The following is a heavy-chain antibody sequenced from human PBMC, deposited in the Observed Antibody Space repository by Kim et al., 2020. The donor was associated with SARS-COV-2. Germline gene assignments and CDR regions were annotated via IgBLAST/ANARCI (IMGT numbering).Heavy chain of an antibody. CDR1: GFTFSTYE. D-gene: IGHD4-17*01. Sequence: GGSLRLSCAGSGFTFSTYEMNWVRQAPGKGLERVSYINSRGAGVYYADSVKGRFTISRDNAKNSLYLQMNSLRAEDTTVYYCARETTVTPDAFDLWGQGTMFTVSS. J-gene: IGHJ3*01. V-gene: IGHV3-48*03. CDR3: ARETTVTPDAFDL. CDR2: INSRGAGV.